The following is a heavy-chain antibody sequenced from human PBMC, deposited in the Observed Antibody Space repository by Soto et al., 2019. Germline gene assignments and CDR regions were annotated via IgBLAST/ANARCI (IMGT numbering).Heavy chain of an antibody. D-gene: IGHD3-22*01. CDR3: WYYDRSGYSFDY. Sequence: GGSLRLSCAASGFTFSNAWMNWVRQAPGKGLEWVSRIKSKTDGGTTDYAAPVKGRFTISRDDSKNTLYLQMNSLKTEDTAVYYCWYYDRSGYSFDYWGQGTLVTVSS. CDR1: GFTFSNAW. J-gene: IGHJ4*02. CDR2: IKSKTDGGTT. V-gene: IGHV3-15*07.